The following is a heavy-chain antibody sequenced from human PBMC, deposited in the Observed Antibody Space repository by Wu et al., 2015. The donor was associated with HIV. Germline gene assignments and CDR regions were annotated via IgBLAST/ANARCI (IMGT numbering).Heavy chain of an antibody. J-gene: IGHJ4*02. D-gene: IGHD4-17*01. CDR3: AWGGENYDY. V-gene: IGHV1-2*02. CDR1: GYTFTDHY. CDR2: IRPDSGGT. Sequence: QLVQSGAEVTKPGASVSVSCQTSGYTFTDHYIHWVRQAPGQGLEWMGWIRPDSGGTNYAQKFQGRVTMTRDTSISTAYMELSRLRSDDTAVYYCAWGGENYDYWGQGTLVTVSS.